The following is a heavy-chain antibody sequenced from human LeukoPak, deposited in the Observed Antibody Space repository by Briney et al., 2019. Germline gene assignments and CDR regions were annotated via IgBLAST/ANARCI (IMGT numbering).Heavy chain of an antibody. CDR2: ISYDGSNK. Sequence: GGSLRLSCAASGFTFSSYAMHWVRQAPGKGLEWVAVISYDGSNKYYADSVKGRFTISRDNSKNTLYLQMNSLRAEDTAVYYCAREGGYSGYDYPPAFDYWGQGTLVTVSS. D-gene: IGHD5-12*01. CDR1: GFTFSSYA. V-gene: IGHV3-30-3*01. CDR3: AREGGYSGYDYPPAFDY. J-gene: IGHJ4*02.